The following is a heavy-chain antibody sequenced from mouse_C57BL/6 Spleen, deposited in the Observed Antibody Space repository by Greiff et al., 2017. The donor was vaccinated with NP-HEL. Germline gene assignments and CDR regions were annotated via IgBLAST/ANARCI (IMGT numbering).Heavy chain of an antibody. CDR1: GFNIKDYY. J-gene: IGHJ2*01. V-gene: IGHV14-2*01. CDR2: IDPEDGET. CDR3: ARARGNYVGNYFDY. D-gene: IGHD2-1*01. Sequence: EVQLQQSGAELVKPGASVKLSCTASGFNIKDYYMHWVKQRTEQGLEWIGRIDPEDGETKYAPKFQGKATITADTPSNTAYLQLSSLTPEGTAVYYGARARGNYVGNYFDYWGQGTTLTVSS.